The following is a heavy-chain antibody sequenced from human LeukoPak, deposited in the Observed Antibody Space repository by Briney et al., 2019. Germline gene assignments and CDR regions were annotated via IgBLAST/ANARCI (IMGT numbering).Heavy chain of an antibody. Sequence: ASVKVSCKASGYTFTDYFMHWVRLAPGHGLEWMGWINPNSGSTDFAQEFQGRVTMTRETSISTVYMELRRLTSDDTAVYYCARRKDIVLVPAALDFWGQGTLVTVSA. V-gene: IGHV1-2*02. CDR3: ARRKDIVLVPAALDF. D-gene: IGHD2-2*01. CDR2: INPNSGST. CDR1: GYTFTDYF. J-gene: IGHJ4*02.